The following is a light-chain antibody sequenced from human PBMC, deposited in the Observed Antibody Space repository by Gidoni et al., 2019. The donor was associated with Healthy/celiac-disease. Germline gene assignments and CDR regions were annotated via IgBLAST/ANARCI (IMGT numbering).Light chain of an antibody. J-gene: IGKJ4*01. CDR3: QQYGSSPWP. V-gene: IGKV3-20*01. CDR1: QSVSSSY. CDR2: GAS. Sequence: EIGMTPSPGTLSLSPGESATLSCRASQSVSSSYLAWYQQKPGQAPRLLSYGASSRATGIPDRFSGSGSGTDFTLTISRLEPEDFAVYYCQQYGSSPWPFGEGTKVEIK.